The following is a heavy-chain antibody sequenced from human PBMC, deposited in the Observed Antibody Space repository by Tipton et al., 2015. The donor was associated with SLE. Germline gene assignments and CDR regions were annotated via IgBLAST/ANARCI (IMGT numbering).Heavy chain of an antibody. D-gene: IGHD3-22*01. CDR3: ARDQGIYYYDSSGYYYFDY. CDR2: IYYSGST. Sequence: TLSLTCTVSGGSISSGDYYWSWIRQPPGKGLEWIGYIYYSGSTYYNPSLKSRVTISVDRSKNQFSLKLSSVTAADTAVYYCARDQGIYYYDSSGYYYFDYWGQGTLVTVSS. CDR1: GGSISSGDYY. J-gene: IGHJ4*02. V-gene: IGHV4-30-4*01.